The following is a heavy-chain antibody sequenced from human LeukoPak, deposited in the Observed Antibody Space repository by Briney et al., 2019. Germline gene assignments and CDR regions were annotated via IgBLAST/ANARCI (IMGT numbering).Heavy chain of an antibody. V-gene: IGHV1-18*04. D-gene: IGHD3-22*01. CDR3: ARAHPLGSYYYDSSGYYPPPYYFDY. CDR2: ISAYNGNT. Sequence: ASVKVSCKASGYTFTSYYMHWVRQAPGQGLEWMGWISAYNGNTNYAQKLQGRVTMTTDTSTSTAYMELRSLRSDDTAVYYCARAHPLGSYYYDSSGYYPPPYYFDYWGQGTLVTVSS. J-gene: IGHJ4*02. CDR1: GYTFTSYY.